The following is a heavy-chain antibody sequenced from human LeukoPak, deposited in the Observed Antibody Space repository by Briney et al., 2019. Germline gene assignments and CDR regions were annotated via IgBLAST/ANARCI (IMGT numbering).Heavy chain of an antibody. CDR1: GGSFSGYY. CDR2: INHSGST. Sequence: SETLSLTCAVYGGSFSGYYWSWIRQPPGKGLEWIGEINHSGSTNHNPSLKRRVTISVDTSKNQFSLKLSSVTAADTAVYYCARGHGIVVVPAAHDYYYYYMDVWGKGTTVTVSS. V-gene: IGHV4-34*01. CDR3: ARGHGIVVVPAAHDYYYYYMDV. J-gene: IGHJ6*03. D-gene: IGHD2-2*01.